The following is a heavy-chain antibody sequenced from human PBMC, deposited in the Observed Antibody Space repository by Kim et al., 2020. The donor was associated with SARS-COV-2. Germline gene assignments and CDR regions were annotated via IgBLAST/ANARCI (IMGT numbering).Heavy chain of an antibody. J-gene: IGHJ6*02. Sequence: GGSLRLSCAASGFTFSSYAMHWVRQAPGKGLEWVAVISYDGSNKYYADSVKGRFTISRDNSKNTLYLQMNSLRAEDTAVYYCARDRGRGSSGWYYYYYYGMDVWGQGTTVTVS. D-gene: IGHD6-19*01. CDR2: ISYDGSNK. CDR3: ARDRGRGSSGWYYYYYYGMDV. V-gene: IGHV3-30*04. CDR1: GFTFSSYA.